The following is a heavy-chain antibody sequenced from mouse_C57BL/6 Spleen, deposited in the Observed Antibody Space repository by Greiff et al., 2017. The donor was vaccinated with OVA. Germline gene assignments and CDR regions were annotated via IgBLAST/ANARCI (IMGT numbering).Heavy chain of an antibody. CDR2: ILPGSGST. Sequence: VQLQQSGAELMKPGASVKLSCKATGYTFTGYWIEWVKQRPGHGLEWIGEILPGSGSTNYNEKFKGKATLTADKSSSTAYMQLNSLTSEDSAVYFCARGNYGNYDFDYWGQGTTLTVSS. V-gene: IGHV1-9*01. CDR3: ARGNYGNYDFDY. D-gene: IGHD2-1*01. CDR1: GYTFTGYW. J-gene: IGHJ2*01.